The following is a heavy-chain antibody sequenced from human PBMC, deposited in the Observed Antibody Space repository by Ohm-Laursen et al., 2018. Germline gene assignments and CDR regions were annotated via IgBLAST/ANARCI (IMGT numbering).Heavy chain of an antibody. D-gene: IGHD5-24*01. CDR2: ISYAGGDK. V-gene: IGHV3-30*18. J-gene: IGHJ4*02. CDR1: GFTFSAYA. Sequence: SLRLSCAASGFTFSAYAMQWVRQAPGKGLEWVAVISYAGGDKYYADSVKGRFTISRDNSKSTLYLQMNSLRAEDTAVYYCAKDSGATDGYNDLDYWGQGTLVTVSS. CDR3: AKDSGATDGYNDLDY.